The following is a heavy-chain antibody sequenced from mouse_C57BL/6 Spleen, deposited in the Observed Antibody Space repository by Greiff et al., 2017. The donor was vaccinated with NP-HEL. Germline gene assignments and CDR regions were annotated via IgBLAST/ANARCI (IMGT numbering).Heavy chain of an antibody. CDR2: ISSGSSTI. CDR3: ARITTVVAGFDY. CDR1: GFTFSDYG. Sequence: EVHLVESGGGLVKPGGSLKLSCAASGFTFSDYGMHWVRQAPEKGLEWVAYISSGSSTIYYADTVKGRFTISRDNAKNTLFLQMTSLRSEDTAMYYCARITTVVAGFDYWGQGTTLTVSS. D-gene: IGHD1-1*01. V-gene: IGHV5-17*01. J-gene: IGHJ2*01.